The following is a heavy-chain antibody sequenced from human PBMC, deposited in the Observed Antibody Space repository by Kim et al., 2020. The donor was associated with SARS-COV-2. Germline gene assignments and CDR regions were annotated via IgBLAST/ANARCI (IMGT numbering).Heavy chain of an antibody. CDR2: K. CDR3: ARDMSRVRYFDY. J-gene: IGHJ4*02. D-gene: IGHD3-10*01. Sequence: KYYADSVEGRFTTTRDNFENTVSLQMNSLRAEDSAVYYCARDMSRVRYFDYWGQGTLVTVSS. V-gene: IGHV3-30*01.